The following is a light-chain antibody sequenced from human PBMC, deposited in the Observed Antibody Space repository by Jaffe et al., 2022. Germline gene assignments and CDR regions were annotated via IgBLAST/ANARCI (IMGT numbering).Light chain of an antibody. V-gene: IGLV1-51*02. CDR2: ENN. CDR3: GTWDSSLSVLVV. J-gene: IGLJ2*01. Sequence: QSVLTQPPSVSAAPGQKVTISCSGSSSNIGNNYVSWYQQLPGTAPKLLIYENNKRPSGIPDRFSGSKSGTSATLGITGLQTGDEADYYCGTWDSSLSVLVVFGGGTKLTVL. CDR1: SSNIGNNY.